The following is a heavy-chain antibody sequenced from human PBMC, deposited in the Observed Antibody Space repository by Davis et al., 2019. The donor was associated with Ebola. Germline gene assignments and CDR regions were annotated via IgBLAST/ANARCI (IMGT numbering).Heavy chain of an antibody. CDR1: GFTFSDYY. CDR3: AREVRGGFDP. J-gene: IGHJ5*02. D-gene: IGHD3-10*01. Sequence: GESLKISCAASGFTFSDYYMSWVRQAPGKGLEWVSVIYSGGTTYYADSVKGRFTISRDNSKNTLYLQMNSLRAEDTAVYYCAREVRGGFDPWGQGTLVTVSS. V-gene: IGHV3-53*01. CDR2: IYSGGTT.